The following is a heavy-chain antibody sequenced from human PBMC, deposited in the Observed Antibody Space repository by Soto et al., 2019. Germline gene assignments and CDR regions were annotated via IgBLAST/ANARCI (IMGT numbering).Heavy chain of an antibody. CDR2: ISGSDDST. D-gene: IGHD1-26*01. V-gene: IGHV3-23*01. CDR3: AKDKSMGAGSYSYFDS. J-gene: IGHJ4*02. Sequence: VGSLRLSCAASGFTFSSYAMSWVRQAPGKGLEWVSFISGSDDSTYYPDSVRGRFTISRDNSKNMLYLQINSLRAEDTAIYYCAKDKSMGAGSYSYFDSWGQGTLVTVSS. CDR1: GFTFSSYA.